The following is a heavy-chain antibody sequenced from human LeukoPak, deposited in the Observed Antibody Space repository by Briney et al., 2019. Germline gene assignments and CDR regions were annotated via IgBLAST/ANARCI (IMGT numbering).Heavy chain of an antibody. Sequence: SGPALVKPTQTLTLTCTFSGFSLSTSGMCVSWIRQPPGKALGWLARIDWDDDKYYSTSLKTRITISKDTSKNQVVLTMTNMDPVDTATYYCARELAPEDYYYMDVWGKGTTVTVSS. D-gene: IGHD6-6*01. J-gene: IGHJ6*03. V-gene: IGHV2-70*11. CDR1: GFSLSTSGMC. CDR2: IDWDDDK. CDR3: ARELAPEDYYYMDV.